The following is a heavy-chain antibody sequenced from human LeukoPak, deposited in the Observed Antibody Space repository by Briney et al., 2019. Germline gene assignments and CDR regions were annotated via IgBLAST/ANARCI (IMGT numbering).Heavy chain of an antibody. D-gene: IGHD6-6*01. CDR3: ARQFHSSSYYYYYYMDV. V-gene: IGHV4-59*01. J-gene: IGHJ6*03. CDR2: IYYSGST. CDR1: GGSISSYY. Sequence: SETLSLTCTVAGGSISSYYWSWIRQPPGKGLEGRGYIYYSGSTNYNPPIKSRVTISVDPSKNQFSLKLSSVTAADTAVYYCARQFHSSSYYYYYYMDVWGKGTTVTVSS.